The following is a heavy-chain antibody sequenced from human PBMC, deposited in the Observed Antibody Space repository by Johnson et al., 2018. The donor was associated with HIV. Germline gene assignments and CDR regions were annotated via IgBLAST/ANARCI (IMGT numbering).Heavy chain of an antibody. V-gene: IGHV3-NL1*01. D-gene: IGHD1-26*01. CDR1: GFTFSSYA. J-gene: IGHJ3*02. CDR3: ARDRGYLDAFDI. Sequence: QVQLVESGGGVVQPGRSLRLSCAASGFTFSSYAMHWVRQAPGKGLEWVSVIYSGGSTYYAGSVQGRFTISRDSCNSTVFLQMNSLRAEDTAVFYCARDRGYLDAFDIWGQGTMVTVSS. CDR2: IYSGGST.